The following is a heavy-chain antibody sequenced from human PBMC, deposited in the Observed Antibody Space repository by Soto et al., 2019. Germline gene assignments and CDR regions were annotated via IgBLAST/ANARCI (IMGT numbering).Heavy chain of an antibody. J-gene: IGHJ4*02. D-gene: IGHD3-22*01. Sequence: ASVKVSCKASGYTFTSYGISWVRQAPGQGLEWMGWISAYNGNTNYAQNLQGRVTMTTDTSTSTAYMELRSLRSDDTAVYYCARDRTRYYYDSSGHSVYRGKGTLVTVSS. CDR2: ISAYNGNT. CDR1: GYTFTSYG. CDR3: ARDRTRYYYDSSGHSVY. V-gene: IGHV1-18*01.